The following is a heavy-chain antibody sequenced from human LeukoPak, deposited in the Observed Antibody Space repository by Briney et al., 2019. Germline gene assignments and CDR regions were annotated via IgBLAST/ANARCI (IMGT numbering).Heavy chain of an antibody. CDR3: AKDGRWGIAVAGSCFDY. CDR2: ISWNSGSI. CDR1: GFTFSSYW. D-gene: IGHD6-19*01. Sequence: GGSLRLSCAASGFTFSSYWMHWVRQAPGKGLEWVSGISWNSGSIGYADSVKGRFTISRDNAKNSLYLQMNSLRAEDTALYYCAKDGRWGIAVAGSCFDYWGQGTLVTVSS. V-gene: IGHV3-9*01. J-gene: IGHJ4*02.